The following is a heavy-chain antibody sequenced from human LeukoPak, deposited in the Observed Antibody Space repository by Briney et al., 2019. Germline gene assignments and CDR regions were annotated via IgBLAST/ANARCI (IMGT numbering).Heavy chain of an antibody. CDR1: GGSISSSNW. V-gene: IGHV4-39*01. CDR3: ARVSGSYPDAFDI. Sequence: SETLSLTCAVSGGSISSSNWWSWVRQPPGKGLEWIGSIFYSGSTYYNPSLKSRVTISVDTSKNQFSLKLSSVTAADTAVYYCARVSGSYPDAFDIWGQGTMVTVSS. J-gene: IGHJ3*02. D-gene: IGHD1-26*01. CDR2: IFYSGST.